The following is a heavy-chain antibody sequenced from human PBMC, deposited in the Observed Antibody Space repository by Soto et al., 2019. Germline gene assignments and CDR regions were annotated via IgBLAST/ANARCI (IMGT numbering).Heavy chain of an antibody. D-gene: IGHD2-2*01. CDR1: GFTFSSYA. J-gene: IGHJ4*02. CDR3: ARSSTSANYFDY. Sequence: GGSLRLSCAASGFTFSSYAMSWVRQAPGMGLEWVSALSAGGGSTYYADSVKGRFTISRDNSKNTLHLQMNSLRAEDTAVYYCARSSTSANYFDYWGQGTLVTVSS. V-gene: IGHV3-23*01. CDR2: LSAGGGST.